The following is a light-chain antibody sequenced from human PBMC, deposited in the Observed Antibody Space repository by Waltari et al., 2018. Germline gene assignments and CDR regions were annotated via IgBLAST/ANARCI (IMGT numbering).Light chain of an antibody. V-gene: IGLV1-47*01. CDR3: AAWDDSLSGRV. CDR1: RSNNGSNY. Sequence: QSVLTQPPSASGTPGQRVTISCSGSRSNNGSNYLSWYPQVPGTAPKLLNYRNNQRPSGVPDRFSGSKSGTSASLAISGLRSEDEVDYYCAAWDDSLSGRVFGGGTKVTVL. CDR2: RNN. J-gene: IGLJ3*02.